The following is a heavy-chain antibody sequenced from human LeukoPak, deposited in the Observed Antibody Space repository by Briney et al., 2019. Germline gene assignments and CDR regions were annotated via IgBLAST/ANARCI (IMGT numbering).Heavy chain of an antibody. CDR1: GFTFSSYW. V-gene: IGHV3-7*03. CDR2: IKQDGSEK. D-gene: IGHD1-26*01. Sequence: GSRRLSCAASGFTFSSYWMSWVRQAPGKGLEWVANIKQDGSEKYYVDSVKGRFTISRDNAKNSLYLQMNSLRAEDTAVYYCARVGIVGPDDAFDIWGQGTMVTVSS. J-gene: IGHJ3*02. CDR3: ARVGIVGPDDAFDI.